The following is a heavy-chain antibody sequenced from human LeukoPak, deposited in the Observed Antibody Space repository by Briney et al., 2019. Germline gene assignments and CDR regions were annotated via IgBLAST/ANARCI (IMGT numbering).Heavy chain of an antibody. Sequence: GGSLRLSCAASGFTFSSYWMSWVRQAPGKGREWVANIKQEGSEKYYVDSVKGRFTISRDNAKNSLYLQMNSLRAKDTAVYYCARFALGPIAVAPYFDYWGQGTLVTVSS. CDR2: IKQEGSEK. D-gene: IGHD6-19*01. J-gene: IGHJ4*02. CDR1: GFTFSSYW. V-gene: IGHV3-7*01. CDR3: ARFALGPIAVAPYFDY.